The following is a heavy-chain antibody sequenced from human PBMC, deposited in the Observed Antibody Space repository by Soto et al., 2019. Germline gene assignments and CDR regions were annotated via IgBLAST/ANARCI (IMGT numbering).Heavy chain of an antibody. D-gene: IGHD6-6*01. V-gene: IGHV4-30-2*01. CDR3: AGIAARPRNWFDP. CDR1: GGSISSGGYS. CDR2: IYHSGST. Sequence: PSETLSLTCAVSGGSISSGGYSWSWIRQPPGKGLEWIGYIYHSGSTYYNPSLKSRVTISVDRSKNQFSLKLSSVTAADTAVYYCAGIAARPRNWFDPWGQGTLVTVSS. J-gene: IGHJ5*02.